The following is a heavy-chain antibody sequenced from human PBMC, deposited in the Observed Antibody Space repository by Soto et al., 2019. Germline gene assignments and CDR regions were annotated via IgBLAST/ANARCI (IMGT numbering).Heavy chain of an antibody. CDR2: IYYSGST. CDR1: GDSISSGGYY. CDR3: ARGLSVTLFDF. V-gene: IGHV4-31*03. D-gene: IGHD4-17*01. J-gene: IGHJ4*02. Sequence: QVQLQESGPGLVQPSQTLSLACTVSGDSISSGGYYWSWIRQHPGKGLEWIGYIYYSGSTFYNPSPKSRVTISVGTSKNQFSLKLSSVTAADTAVYYCARGLSVTLFDFWGQGTRVTVSS.